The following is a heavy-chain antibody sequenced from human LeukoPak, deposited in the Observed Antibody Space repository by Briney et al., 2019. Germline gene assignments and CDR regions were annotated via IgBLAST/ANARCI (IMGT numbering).Heavy chain of an antibody. V-gene: IGHV3-74*01. CDR1: GFTFSYFW. CDR3: ARPYCSGGSCYSFSAFDI. D-gene: IGHD2-15*01. CDR2: INSDGTST. J-gene: IGHJ3*02. Sequence: GGSPRLSCAASGFTFSYFWMHWVRQVPGKGLVWVSRINSDGTSTGYADSVKGRFTISRDNAKNMLYLQMNSLRVEDTAVYYCARPYCSGGSCYSFSAFDIWGQGTMVTVSS.